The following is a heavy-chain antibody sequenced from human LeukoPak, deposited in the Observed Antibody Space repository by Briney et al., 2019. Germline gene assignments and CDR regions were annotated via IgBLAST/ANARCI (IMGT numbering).Heavy chain of an antibody. J-gene: IGHJ6*02. D-gene: IGHD2-21*01. CDR1: GFISSDHY. CDR3: TRGGAISPYFYGMDV. V-gene: IGHV3-72*01. CDR2: IRNRANSFTT. Sequence: PGGSLRLSCAASGFISSDHYMDWVRQAPGKGLAWVGRIRNRANSFTTEYAASVKGRFSISRDDSKNSLYLQMNSLKIEDTAVYYCTRGGAISPYFYGMDVWGQGTTVTVSS.